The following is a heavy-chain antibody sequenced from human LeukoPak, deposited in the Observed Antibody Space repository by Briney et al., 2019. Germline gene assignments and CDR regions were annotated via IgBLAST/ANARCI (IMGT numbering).Heavy chain of an antibody. V-gene: IGHV3-21*04. D-gene: IGHD1-26*01. CDR1: GFTFSSYS. CDR3: ARGGSYLSAFDI. J-gene: IGHJ3*02. CDR2: ISSSSYI. Sequence: GGSLRLSCAASGFTFSSYSMNWVRQAPGKGLEWVSSISSSSYIYYADSVKGRFTISRDNAKNSLYLQMNSLRAEDTAVYYCARGGSYLSAFDIWGQGTMVTVSS.